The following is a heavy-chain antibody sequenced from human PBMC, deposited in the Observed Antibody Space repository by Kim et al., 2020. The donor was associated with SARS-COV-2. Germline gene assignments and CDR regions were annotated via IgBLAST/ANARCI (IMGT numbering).Heavy chain of an antibody. V-gene: IGHV1-46*01. Sequence: KFQGRVTMTRDTSTSTVYMELSSLRSEDTAVYYCARDRLVGATRLDAFDIWGQGTMVTVSS. CDR3: ARDRLVGATRLDAFDI. D-gene: IGHD1-26*01. J-gene: IGHJ3*02.